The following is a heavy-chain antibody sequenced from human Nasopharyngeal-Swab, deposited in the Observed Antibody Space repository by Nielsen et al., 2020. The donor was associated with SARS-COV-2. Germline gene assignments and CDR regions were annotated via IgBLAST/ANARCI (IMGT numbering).Heavy chain of an antibody. Sequence: GGSLRLSCAASGFTFSSAMSWVCQAPGKGLECVSGIGGSGVKTYYADSVKGRFTISRDNSKNTLYLQMNSLRAEDTAVYYCAKEQGTGWQHHFDYWGQGTLVTVSS. D-gene: IGHD6-19*01. CDR2: IGGSGVKT. CDR1: GFTFSSA. J-gene: IGHJ4*02. CDR3: AKEQGTGWQHHFDY. V-gene: IGHV3-23*01.